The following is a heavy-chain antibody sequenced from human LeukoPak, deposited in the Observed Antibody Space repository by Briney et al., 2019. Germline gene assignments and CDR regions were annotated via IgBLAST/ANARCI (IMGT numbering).Heavy chain of an antibody. CDR2: ISAYNGNT. Sequence: ASVKVSCKASGYTFTSYGISWVRQAPGQGLEWMGWISAYNGNTNYAQKLQGRVTMTTDTSTSTAYMELRSLRSDDTAVYYCARPPQKIRYCSGGSCQFPFDYWGQGTPVTVSS. CDR1: GYTFTSYG. D-gene: IGHD2-15*01. CDR3: ARPPQKIRYCSGGSCQFPFDY. J-gene: IGHJ4*02. V-gene: IGHV1-18*01.